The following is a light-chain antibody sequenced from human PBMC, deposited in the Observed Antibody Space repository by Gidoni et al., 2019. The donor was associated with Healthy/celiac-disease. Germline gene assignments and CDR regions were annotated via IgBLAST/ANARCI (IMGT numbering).Light chain of an antibody. CDR3: QQRSNWPGT. J-gene: IGKJ2*01. CDR2: DAS. Sequence: DIVLTQSPATLSLSPGERATLSCRASQSVSSYLAWYQQKPGQAPRLLIYDASNRATGIPARFSGSVSGTDFTLTISSLEPEDFAVYYCQQRSNWPGTFGQGTKLEIK. V-gene: IGKV3-11*01. CDR1: QSVSSY.